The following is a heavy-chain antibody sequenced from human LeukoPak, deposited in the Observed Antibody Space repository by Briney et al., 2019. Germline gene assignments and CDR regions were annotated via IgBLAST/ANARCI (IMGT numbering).Heavy chain of an antibody. V-gene: IGHV4-34*01. D-gene: IGHD1-26*01. Sequence: SETLSLTCAVYGGSFSGYYWSWIRQPPGKGLEWIGEINHSGSTNYNPSLKSRVTISVDTSKNQFSLKLSSVTAADTAVYYCARSMGGSYYYWFDPWGLGTLVTVSS. J-gene: IGHJ5*02. CDR1: GGSFSGYY. CDR3: ARSMGGSYYYWFDP. CDR2: INHSGST.